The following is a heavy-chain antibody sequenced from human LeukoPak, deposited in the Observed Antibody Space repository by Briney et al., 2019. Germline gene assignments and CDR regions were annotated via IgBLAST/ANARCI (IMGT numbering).Heavy chain of an antibody. Sequence: SVRVSCKASGGTFSSYAISWVRQAPGQGLEWMGRIIPILGIANYAQKFQGRVTITADKSTSTAYMELSSLRSEDTAVYYCARATYYYDSSGHDYWGQGTLVTVSS. CDR1: GGTFSSYA. CDR2: IIPILGIA. J-gene: IGHJ4*02. V-gene: IGHV1-69*04. CDR3: ARATYYYDSSGHDY. D-gene: IGHD3-22*01.